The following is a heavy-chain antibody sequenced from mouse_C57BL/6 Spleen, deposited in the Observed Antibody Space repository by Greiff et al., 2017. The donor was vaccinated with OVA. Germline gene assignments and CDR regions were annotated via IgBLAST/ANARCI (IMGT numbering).Heavy chain of an antibody. CDR1: GFTFSSYA. CDR3: ARDQDGYYGGFAY. J-gene: IGHJ3*01. D-gene: IGHD2-3*01. Sequence: EVNLVESGGGLVKPGGSLKLSCAASGFTFSSYAMSWVRQTPEKRLEWVATISDGGSYTYYPDNVKGRFTISRDNAKNNLYLQMSHLKSEDTAMYYCARDQDGYYGGFAYWGQGTLVTVSA. CDR2: ISDGGSYT. V-gene: IGHV5-4*01.